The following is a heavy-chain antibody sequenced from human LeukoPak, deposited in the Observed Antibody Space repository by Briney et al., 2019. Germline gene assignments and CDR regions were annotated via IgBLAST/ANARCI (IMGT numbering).Heavy chain of an antibody. CDR2: ISGGSRTI. J-gene: IGHJ4*02. CDR3: ARAGQSDY. V-gene: IGHV3-11*01. Sequence: PGGSLRLSCAASGFIFSDYYMNLIRQAPGKGLEWVSSISGGSRTINYADSVKGRFTTSRDNAKNSLFLQVNSLRAEDTAVYYCARAGQSDYWGQGTLVTVSS. CDR1: GFIFSDYY.